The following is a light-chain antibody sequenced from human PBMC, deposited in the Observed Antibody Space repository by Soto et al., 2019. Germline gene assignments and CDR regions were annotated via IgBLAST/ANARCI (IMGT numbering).Light chain of an antibody. CDR1: QSISTW. V-gene: IGKV1-5*03. Sequence: DNQMTQSPSTLSASVRDRVTITCRASQSISTWLAWYQQKPGKAHKVIIHQTSILQDGVPSRFSGTGSGTEFTLTIDSLQPDDFATYYCQQYHDFGQGTKLEI. J-gene: IGKJ2*01. CDR3: QQYHD. CDR2: QTS.